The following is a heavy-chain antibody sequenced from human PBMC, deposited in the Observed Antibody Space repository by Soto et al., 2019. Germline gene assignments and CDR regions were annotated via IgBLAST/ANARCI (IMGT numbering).Heavy chain of an antibody. CDR2: LYYGGST. Sequence: XETLALTFTVSGGSISTYYWNWIRQPPGKGLEWIGYLYYGGSTNYNPSLESRVTISLDTSKNQISLKLSSVTAADTAVYYCARGRDDYNGWYVDLWGRGSLVTVSS. CDR1: GGSISTYY. CDR3: ARGRDDYNGWYVDL. J-gene: IGHJ2*01. D-gene: IGHD4-4*01. V-gene: IGHV4-59*01.